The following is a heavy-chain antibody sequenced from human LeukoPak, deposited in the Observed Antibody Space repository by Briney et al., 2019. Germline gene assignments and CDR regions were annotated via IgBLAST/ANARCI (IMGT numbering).Heavy chain of an antibody. Sequence: GGSPRLSCAASGFTFSSYEMNWVRQAPGKGLEWVSYISSSGSTIYYADSVKGRFTISRDNAKNSLYLQMNSPRADDTAVYYCARGVVIALVPAAVEDWFDPWGQGTLVTVSS. J-gene: IGHJ5*02. D-gene: IGHD2-2*01. CDR2: ISSSGSTI. CDR1: GFTFSSYE. CDR3: ARGVVIALVPAAVEDWFDP. V-gene: IGHV3-48*03.